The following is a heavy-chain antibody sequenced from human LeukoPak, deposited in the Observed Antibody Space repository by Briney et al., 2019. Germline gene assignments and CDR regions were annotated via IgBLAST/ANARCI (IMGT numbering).Heavy chain of an antibody. CDR1: GFTFGDYA. V-gene: IGHV3-49*03. Sequence: PGGSLRLSCTASGFTFGDYAVSWFRQAPGKGLDRVGFIRSKANGGTIQYAASVKGRFTISRDDSKSIAYLQMNSLKTEDTAVYYCSRGVSSGWFYFDYWGQGTLVTVSS. CDR3: SRGVSSGWFYFDY. J-gene: IGHJ4*02. D-gene: IGHD6-19*01. CDR2: IRSKANGGTI.